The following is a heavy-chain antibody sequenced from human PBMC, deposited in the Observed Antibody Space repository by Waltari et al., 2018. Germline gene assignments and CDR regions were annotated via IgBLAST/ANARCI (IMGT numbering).Heavy chain of an antibody. CDR3: ARDGDLYYFDY. D-gene: IGHD2-21*02. V-gene: IGHV3-30-3*01. Sequence: QVQGEQPEGGGSRPGRHTRLSEAGWGRPVRSVAIPPVRQAPGKGLEWVAVMSYDGSNKYYADSVKGRFTISRDNSKNTLYLQMNSLRAEDTAVYYCARDGDLYYFDYWGQGTLVTVSS. CDR2: MSYDGSNK. CDR1: GRPVRSVA. J-gene: IGHJ4*02.